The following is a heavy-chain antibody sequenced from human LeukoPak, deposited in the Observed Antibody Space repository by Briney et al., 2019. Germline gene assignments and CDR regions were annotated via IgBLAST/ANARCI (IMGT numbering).Heavy chain of an antibody. CDR2: INHSGST. J-gene: IGHJ4*02. V-gene: IGHV4-34*01. CDR3: ATSYSYSSGWYSVDY. D-gene: IGHD6-19*01. CDR1: GGSFSGYY. Sequence: SETLSLTCAVYGGSFSGYYWSWIRQPPGKGLEWIGEINHSGSTNYNPSLKSRVTISVDTSKNQCSLKLSSVTAADTAVYYCATSYSYSSGWYSVDYWGQGTLVTVSS.